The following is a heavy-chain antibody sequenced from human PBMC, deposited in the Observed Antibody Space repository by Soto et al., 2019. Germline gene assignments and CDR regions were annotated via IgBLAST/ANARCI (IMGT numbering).Heavy chain of an antibody. CDR1: GGSISSYY. V-gene: IGHV4-59*01. J-gene: IGHJ6*03. Sequence: PSETLSLTCTVSGGSISSYYWSWIRQPPGKGLEWIGYIYYSRSTNYNPSLKSRVTISVDTSKNQFSLKLSSVTAADTAMYYCASCSEGYYGSATLYYYYYMDVWGKGTTVTVSS. CDR3: ASCSEGYYGSATLYYYYYMDV. D-gene: IGHD3-10*01. CDR2: IYYSRST.